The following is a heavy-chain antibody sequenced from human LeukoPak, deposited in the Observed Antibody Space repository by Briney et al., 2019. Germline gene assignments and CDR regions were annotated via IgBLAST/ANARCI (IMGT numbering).Heavy chain of an antibody. D-gene: IGHD2/OR15-2a*01. CDR2: INPNSGGT. J-gene: IGHJ3*02. CDR1: GYTFINFY. Sequence: GASVKVSCKASGYTFINFYIHWVRQAPGQGLEWMGRINPNSGGTNYAQNFQGRVTMTRDTSISTAYMELSRLTSDDSAVYYCARGPGDTYTFLDIWGRGTMVTVS. CDR3: ARGPGDTYTFLDI. V-gene: IGHV1-2*06.